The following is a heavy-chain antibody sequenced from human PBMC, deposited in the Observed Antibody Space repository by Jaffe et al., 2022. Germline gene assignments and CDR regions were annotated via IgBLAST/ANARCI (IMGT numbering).Heavy chain of an antibody. V-gene: IGHV1-46*01. CDR3: ARYYYDSSGYYTPAAFDY. J-gene: IGHJ4*02. CDR2: INPSGGST. D-gene: IGHD3-22*01. Sequence: QVQLVQSGAEVKKPGASVKVSCKASGYTFTSYYMHWVRQAPGQGLEWMGIINPSGGSTSYAQKFQGRVTMTRDTSTSTVYMELSSLRSEDTAVYYCARYYYDSSGYYTPAAFDYWGQGTLVTVSS. CDR1: GYTFTSYY.